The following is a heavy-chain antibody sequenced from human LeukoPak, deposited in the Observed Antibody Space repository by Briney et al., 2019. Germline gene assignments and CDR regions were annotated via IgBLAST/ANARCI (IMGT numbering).Heavy chain of an antibody. CDR1: GYTFTGYY. J-gene: IGHJ4*02. V-gene: IGHV1-2*02. D-gene: IGHD3-10*01. Sequence: ASVKVSCKASGYTFTGYYMHWVRQAPGQGLEWMGWINPNSGGTNYAQKFQGRVTMTRDTSISTAYMELSRLRSDDTAVYYCARKEVWFGDQCFDYWGQGTLVTVSS. CDR2: INPNSGGT. CDR3: ARKEVWFGDQCFDY.